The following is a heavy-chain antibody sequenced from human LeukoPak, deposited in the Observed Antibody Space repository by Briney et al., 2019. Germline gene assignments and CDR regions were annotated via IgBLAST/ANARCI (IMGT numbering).Heavy chain of an antibody. D-gene: IGHD3-3*01. Sequence: SQTLSLTCTVSGGSISSGDYYWSWIRQPPGKGLEWIGYIYYSGSTYYNPSLESRVTISVDTSKNQFSLKLSSVTAADTAVYYCARLSPYYDFWSGTHFDPWGQGTLVTVSS. J-gene: IGHJ5*02. V-gene: IGHV4-30-4*08. CDR3: ARLSPYYDFWSGTHFDP. CDR2: IYYSGST. CDR1: GGSISSGDYY.